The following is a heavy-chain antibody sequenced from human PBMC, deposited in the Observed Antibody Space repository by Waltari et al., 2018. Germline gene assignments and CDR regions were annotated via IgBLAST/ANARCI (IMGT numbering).Heavy chain of an antibody. D-gene: IGHD2-2*02. Sequence: QVQLQESGPGLVKPSETLSLTCTVSGGSISSYYWSWIRQPPGKGLEWIGYIYYSGSTNYNPSLKSRVTISVDTSKNQFSLKLSSVTAADTAVYYCARDYCSSTSCYMRSEVWFDPWGQGTLVTVSS. V-gene: IGHV4-59*01. J-gene: IGHJ5*02. CDR1: GGSISSYY. CDR3: ARDYCSSTSCYMRSEVWFDP. CDR2: IYYSGST.